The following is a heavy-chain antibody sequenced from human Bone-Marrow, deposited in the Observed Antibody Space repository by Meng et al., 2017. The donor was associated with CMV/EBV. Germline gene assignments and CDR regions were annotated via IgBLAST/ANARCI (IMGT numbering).Heavy chain of an antibody. CDR3: ARDGRYMAIYYYFYRGMDL. J-gene: IGHJ6*02. D-gene: IGHD3-10*01. V-gene: IGHV3-30*04. CDR1: GFTFSNYA. CDR2: ISYDGSSQ. Sequence: GESLKISCAASGFTFSNYAVHWVRQAPGKGLEWVAVISYDGSSQYYADSVKGRFTISRDNSKNTLYLQMSSLRGEETADYYCARDGRYMAIYYYFYRGMDLWGQGNTVTVSS.